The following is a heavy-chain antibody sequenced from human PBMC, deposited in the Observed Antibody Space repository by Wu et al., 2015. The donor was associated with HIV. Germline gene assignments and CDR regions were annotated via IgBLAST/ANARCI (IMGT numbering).Heavy chain of an antibody. CDR3: AREGHCGRTSCEFDF. CDR1: GYTLSKLS. J-gene: IGHJ4*02. D-gene: IGHD2-2*01. V-gene: IGHV1-24*01. CDR2: FDPENGNA. Sequence: QAPLVQSGAEVKKPGASVKVSCKVSGYTLSKLSMHWVRQAPGKGLEWMGSFDPENGNAIYAQSFQGRVIMTGDTSISTAYMELTRLASDDTATYYCAREGHCGRTSCEFDFWGQGTLVTVS.